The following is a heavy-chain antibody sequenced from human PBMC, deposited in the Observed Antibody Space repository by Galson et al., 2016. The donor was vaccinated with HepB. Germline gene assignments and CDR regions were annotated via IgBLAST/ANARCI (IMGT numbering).Heavy chain of an antibody. CDR1: GYNFTDYY. V-gene: IGHV1-2*04. CDR3: ARGGSGGRSAFDF. Sequence: SVKVSCKAAGYNFTDYYLHWLRQAPGQGLEWVGWINSKNGVTKSAQKFQDWVTVTRDMSIRTAYTEQRKLSSNDTAVYYCARGGSGGRSAFDFWGQGTLVTVSS. CDR2: INSKNGVT. J-gene: IGHJ4*02. D-gene: IGHD3-3*01.